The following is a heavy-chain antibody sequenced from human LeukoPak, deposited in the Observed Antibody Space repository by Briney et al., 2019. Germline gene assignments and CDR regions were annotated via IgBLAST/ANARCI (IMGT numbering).Heavy chain of an antibody. D-gene: IGHD2-15*01. CDR2: IYYTGST. CDR1: GGSVFSGSDY. J-gene: IGHJ4*02. Sequence: SETLSLTCTVSGGSVFSGSDYWGWIRQPPGKGLEWIGSIYYTGSTYHNPSLKSRVTIFVDTSKNQFSLNLSSVTAADTAVYFCARREAGGIVVSAFDYWGQGTLVTVSS. CDR3: ARREAGGIVVSAFDY. V-gene: IGHV4-39*01.